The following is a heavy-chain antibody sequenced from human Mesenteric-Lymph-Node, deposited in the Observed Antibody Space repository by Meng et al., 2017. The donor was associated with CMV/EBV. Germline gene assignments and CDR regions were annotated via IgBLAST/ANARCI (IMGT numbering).Heavy chain of an antibody. V-gene: IGHV3-30-3*01. CDR2: ISYDGSNK. J-gene: IGHJ6*02. CDR1: GFTFSSYA. CDR3: ARAHVLRFLEWPVGGYGMDV. Sequence: GESLKISCAASGFTFSSYAMHWVRQAPGKGLEWVAVISYDGSNKYYADSVKGRFTISRDNSKNTLYLQMNSLRAEDTAVYYCARAHVLRFLEWPVGGYGMDVWGQGTTVTVSS. D-gene: IGHD3-3*01.